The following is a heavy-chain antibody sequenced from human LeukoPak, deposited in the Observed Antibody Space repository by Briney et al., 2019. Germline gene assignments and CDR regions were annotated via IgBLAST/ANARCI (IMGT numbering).Heavy chain of an antibody. J-gene: IGHJ4*02. CDR3: ARGLDRVVVPAAIGY. CDR2: INPNSGGT. V-gene: IGHV1-2*02. Sequence: ASVRVSCKASGYTFTGYYMHWVRQAPGQGLERMGWINPNSGGTNYAQKFQGRVTMTRDTSISTAYMELSRLRSDDTAVYYCARGLDRVVVPAAIGYWGQGTLVTVSS. D-gene: IGHD2-2*01. CDR1: GYTFTGYY.